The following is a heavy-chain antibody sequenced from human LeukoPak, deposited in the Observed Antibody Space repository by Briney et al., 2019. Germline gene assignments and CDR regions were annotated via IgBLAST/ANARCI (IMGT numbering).Heavy chain of an antibody. CDR3: ARNPGLRYFDY. CDR2: INHSGST. V-gene: IGHV4-34*01. J-gene: IGHJ4*02. Sequence: GSLRLSCAASGFTFSSYEMNWVRQPPGKGLEWIGEINHSGSTNYNPSLKSRVTISVDTSKNQFSLKLSSVTAADTAVYYCARNPGLRYFDYWGQGTLVTVSS. CDR1: GFTFSSYE. D-gene: IGHD5-12*01.